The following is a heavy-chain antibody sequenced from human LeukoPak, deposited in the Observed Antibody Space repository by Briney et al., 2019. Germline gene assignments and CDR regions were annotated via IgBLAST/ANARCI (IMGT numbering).Heavy chain of an antibody. CDR2: ISASSGYK. D-gene: IGHD6-19*01. Sequence: PGGSLRLSCAASGFTFNSYSMNWARQAPGKGLEWVSSISASSGYKYYADSAKGRFTVSRDNAKNSLYLQMDSLRAEDTAVYYCARAVARVLGAFDIWGQGTMVTVSS. CDR3: ARAVARVLGAFDI. CDR1: GFTFNSYS. V-gene: IGHV3-21*01. J-gene: IGHJ3*02.